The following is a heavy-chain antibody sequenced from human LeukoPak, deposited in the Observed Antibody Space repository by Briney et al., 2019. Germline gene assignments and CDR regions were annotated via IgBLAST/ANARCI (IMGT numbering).Heavy chain of an antibody. CDR2: IIPIFGTA. J-gene: IGHJ3*02. CDR3: ARGRESGGGSYYRADFHAFDI. V-gene: IGHV1-69*05. CDR1: GGTFSSYA. Sequence: SVKVSCKASGGTFSSYAISWVRQAPGQGLEWMGGIIPIFGTANYAQKFQGRVTITTDESTSTAYMELSSLRSEDTAVYYCARGRESGGGSYYRADFHAFDIWGQGTMVTVSS. D-gene: IGHD1-26*01.